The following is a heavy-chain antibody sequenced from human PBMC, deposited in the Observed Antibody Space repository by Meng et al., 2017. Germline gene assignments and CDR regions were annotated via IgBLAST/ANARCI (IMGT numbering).Heavy chain of an antibody. J-gene: IGHJ4*02. Sequence: QVQLQQWGAGLVKPSENLSRTCVVSGGSFSDDYWSWIRQPPGKGLEWIGEINHSGSTNYNPSLESRATISVDTSQNNLSLKLSSVTAADSAVYYCARGPTTMAHDFDYWGQGTLVTVSS. CDR2: INHSGST. CDR1: GGSFSDDY. V-gene: IGHV4-34*01. D-gene: IGHD4-11*01. CDR3: ARGPTTMAHDFDY.